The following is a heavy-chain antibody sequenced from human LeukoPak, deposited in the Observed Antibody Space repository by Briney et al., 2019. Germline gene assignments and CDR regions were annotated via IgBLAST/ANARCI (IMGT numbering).Heavy chain of an antibody. V-gene: IGHV1-2*02. CDR3: ARKSGYSGYDSDAFDI. J-gene: IGHJ3*02. CDR1: GYTFTGYY. Sequence: ASVKVSCKASGYTFTGYYMHWVRQAPGQGLEWLGWINPYSGGTNYAQRFQGSVTMTTDKSISTAYMEVSRLRSDDTAVYYCARKSGYSGYDSDAFDIWGQGTMVTVSS. CDR2: INPYSGGT. D-gene: IGHD5-12*01.